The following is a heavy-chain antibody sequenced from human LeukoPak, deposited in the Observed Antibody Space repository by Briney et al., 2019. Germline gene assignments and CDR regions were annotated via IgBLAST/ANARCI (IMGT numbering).Heavy chain of an antibody. CDR1: GFTFTGYH. J-gene: IGHJ6*02. Sequence: ASVKVSCKASGFTFTGYHLHWVRQAPGQGLEWMGRINPNSGDTNYAQKFQGRVTITADESTSTAYMELSSLRSEDTAVYYCARDRIGYCSSTSCYGGGYYYYYGMDVWGQGTTVTVSS. D-gene: IGHD2-2*01. CDR2: INPNSGDT. CDR3: ARDRIGYCSSTSCYGGGYYYYYGMDV. V-gene: IGHV1-2*06.